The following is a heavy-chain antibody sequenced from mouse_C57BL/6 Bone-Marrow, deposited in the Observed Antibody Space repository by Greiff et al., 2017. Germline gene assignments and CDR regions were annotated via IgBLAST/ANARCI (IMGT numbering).Heavy chain of an antibody. CDR2: INYDGSST. CDR3: AREDYDGTDWYFDV. J-gene: IGHJ1*03. V-gene: IGHV5-16*01. CDR1: GFTFSDYY. D-gene: IGHD2-4*01. Sequence: EVQLVESEGGLVQPGSSMKLSCTASGFTFSDYYMAWVRQVPEKGLEWVANINYDGSSTYYLDSLKSRFIISRDNAKNILYLQMSSLKSEDTATYYCAREDYDGTDWYFDVWGTGTTVTVSS.